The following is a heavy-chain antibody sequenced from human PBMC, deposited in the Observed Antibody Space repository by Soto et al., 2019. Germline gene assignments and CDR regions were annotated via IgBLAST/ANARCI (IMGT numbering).Heavy chain of an antibody. J-gene: IGHJ6*02. CDR2: ISSSSSTI. V-gene: IGHV3-48*02. CDR1: GFTFSSYS. Sequence: GGSLRLSCAASGFTFSSYSMNWVRQAPGKGLEWVSYISSSSSTIYYADSVKGRFTISRDNAKNSLYLQMNSLRDEDTAVYYCARTITMVRGVISGYYYYYGMDVWGQGTTVTVSS. CDR3: ARTITMVRGVISGYYYYYGMDV. D-gene: IGHD3-10*01.